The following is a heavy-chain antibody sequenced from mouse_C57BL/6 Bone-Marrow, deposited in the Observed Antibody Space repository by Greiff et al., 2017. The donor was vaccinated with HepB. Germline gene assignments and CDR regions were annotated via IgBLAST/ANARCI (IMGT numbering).Heavy chain of an antibody. V-gene: IGHV6-3*01. CDR2: IRLKSDNYAT. D-gene: IGHD1-1*01. CDR1: GFTFSNYW. Sequence: EVQRVESGGGLVQPGGSMKLSCVASGFTFSNYWMNWVRQSPEKGLEWVAQIRLKSDNYATHYAESVKGRFTISRDDSKSSVYLQMNNLRAEDTGIYYCTDYYGSRYFDYWGQGTTLTVSS. CDR3: TDYYGSRYFDY. J-gene: IGHJ2*01.